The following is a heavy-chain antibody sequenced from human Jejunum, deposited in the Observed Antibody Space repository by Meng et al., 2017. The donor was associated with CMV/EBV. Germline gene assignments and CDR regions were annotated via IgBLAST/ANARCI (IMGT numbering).Heavy chain of an antibody. Sequence: GFSLNGYGWSWGRQAPGRGLEGVAGLSGSGYGIFYANSVEGRFSISRDNSMNAIYLQMNSLRAEDTAMYYCAKDGSRSSSWQWFDSWGQGTLVTVPQ. D-gene: IGHD6-13*01. CDR2: LSGSGYGI. J-gene: IGHJ5*01. V-gene: IGHV3-23*01. CDR1: GFSLNGYG. CDR3: AKDGSRSSSWQWFDS.